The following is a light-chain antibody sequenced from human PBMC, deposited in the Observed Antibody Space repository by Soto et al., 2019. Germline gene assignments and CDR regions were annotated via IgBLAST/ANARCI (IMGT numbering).Light chain of an antibody. CDR3: HQYYSTPYT. CDR2: WAS. Sequence: DIVMTQSPDSLAVSLGERATINCKSSQSVLSSSNNKNYLAWYQQKPGQPPKLLIYWASTRESGVPDRFSGSGSGTDFTLTIISLQAADVAVYYCHQYYSTPYTFGQGTKLEIK. CDR1: QSVLSSSNNKNY. J-gene: IGKJ2*01. V-gene: IGKV4-1*01.